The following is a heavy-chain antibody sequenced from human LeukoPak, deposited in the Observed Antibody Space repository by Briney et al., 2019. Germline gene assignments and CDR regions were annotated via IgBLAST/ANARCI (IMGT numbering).Heavy chain of an antibody. D-gene: IGHD2-15*01. CDR3: ARVRPLIGRYCSGGSCYNWFDP. Sequence: PSETLSLTCTVSGGSISSSSYYWGWIRQPPGKGLEWIGSIYYSGSTYYNPSLKSRVTISVDTSKNQFSLKLSSVTAADTAVYYCARVRPLIGRYCSGGSCYNWFDPWGQGTLVTVSS. V-gene: IGHV4-39*01. CDR1: GGSISSSSYY. CDR2: IYYSGST. J-gene: IGHJ5*02.